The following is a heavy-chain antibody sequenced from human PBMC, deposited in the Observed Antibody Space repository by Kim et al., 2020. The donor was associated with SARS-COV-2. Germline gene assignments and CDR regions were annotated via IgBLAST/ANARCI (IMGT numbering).Heavy chain of an antibody. CDR3: ARDRSNYGRISSPARYYYYGMDV. CDR2: ISYDGSNK. D-gene: IGHD4-4*01. CDR1: GFTFSSYA. V-gene: IGHV3-30*04. J-gene: IGHJ6*02. Sequence: GGSLRLSCAASGFTFSSYAMHWVRQAPGKGLEWVAVISYDGSNKYYADSVKGRFTISRDNSKNTLYLQMNSLRAEDTAVYYCARDRSNYGRISSPARYYYYGMDVWGQGTTVTVSS.